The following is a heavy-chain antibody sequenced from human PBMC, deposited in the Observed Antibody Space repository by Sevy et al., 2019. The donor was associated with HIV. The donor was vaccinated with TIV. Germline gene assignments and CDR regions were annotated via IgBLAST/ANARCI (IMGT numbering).Heavy chain of an antibody. J-gene: IGHJ6*02. D-gene: IGHD4-4*01. CDR3: ARGWEGAPRATAYYYYYYGMDV. CDR1: GGTFSSYA. CDR2: IIPIFGTA. Sequence: ASLKVSCKASGGTFSSYAISWVRQAPGQGLEWMGGIIPIFGTANYAQKFQGRVTITADESTSTAYMELSSLRSEDTAVYYCARGWEGAPRATAYYYYYYGMDVWGQGTTVTVSS. V-gene: IGHV1-69*13.